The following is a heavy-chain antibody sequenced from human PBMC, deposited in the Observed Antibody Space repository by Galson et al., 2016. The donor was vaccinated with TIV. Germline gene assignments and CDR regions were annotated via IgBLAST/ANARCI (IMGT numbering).Heavy chain of an antibody. CDR3: GRESTDYAGNS. Sequence: TLSLTCTVSGGSIVSGGYYWNWIRHHPGKGLEWIGYIYYRGSAYYSTSLKSRVTISIDRSKNQFSLKLNSVTAADTAVYYCGRESTDYAGNSWGQGILVTVSS. D-gene: IGHD4-23*01. J-gene: IGHJ4*02. CDR2: IYYRGSA. V-gene: IGHV4-31*03. CDR1: GGSIVSGGYY.